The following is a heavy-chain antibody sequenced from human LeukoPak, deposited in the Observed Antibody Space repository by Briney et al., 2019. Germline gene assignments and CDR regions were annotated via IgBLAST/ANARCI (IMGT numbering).Heavy chain of an antibody. D-gene: IGHD5-18*01. CDR3: ARVDTAMFADY. Sequence: SETLSLTCTVSGGSISSGGYYWSWIRQHPGKGLEWIGYIYYSGSTYYNPSLKSRVTISVDTSKNQFSLKLSSVTAADTAVYYCARVDTAMFADYWGQGTLVTVSS. J-gene: IGHJ4*02. CDR2: IYYSGST. CDR1: GGSISSGGYY. V-gene: IGHV4-31*03.